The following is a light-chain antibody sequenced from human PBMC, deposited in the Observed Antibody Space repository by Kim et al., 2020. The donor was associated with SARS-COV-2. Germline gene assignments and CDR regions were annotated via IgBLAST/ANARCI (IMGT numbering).Light chain of an antibody. CDR1: LSVSIS. CDR2: DTP. V-gene: IGKV3-11*01. J-gene: IGKJ4*01. Sequence: FSRGAPATLARRVRLSVSISLGWYHQNPGQVPSPPTFDTPTRLPGTPARFSGTGSGPAFTLTLSSLGPEDFAVYYCQKLKTWPFTFWGGTKVDIK. CDR3: QKLKTWPFT.